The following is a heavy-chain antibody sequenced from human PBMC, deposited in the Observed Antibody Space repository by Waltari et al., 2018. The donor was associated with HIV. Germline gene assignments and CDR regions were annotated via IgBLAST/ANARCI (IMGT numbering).Heavy chain of an antibody. CDR1: GFTFSSYA. V-gene: IGHV3-23*01. D-gene: IGHD3-10*01. J-gene: IGHJ4*02. CDR2: ISGSGAST. Sequence: EVQLLESGGGLVQPGGSLRLSCAASGFTFSSYAMSWVRQAPGKGREWVSAISGSGASTYYADSVKGRFTISRDNSKNTLYLQMNSLRAEDTAVYYCAKGGRFGELCVWDWGQGTLVTVSS. CDR3: AKGGRFGELCVWD.